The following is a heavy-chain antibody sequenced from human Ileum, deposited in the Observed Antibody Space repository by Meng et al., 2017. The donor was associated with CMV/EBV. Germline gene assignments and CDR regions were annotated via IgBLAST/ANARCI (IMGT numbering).Heavy chain of an antibody. CDR2: ISAYNGNT. D-gene: IGHD3-3*01. Sequence: ASVKVSCKASGYTFTSYGISWVRQAPGQGLEWMGWISAYNGNTNYAQKLQGRVTMTTDTSTSTAYMELRSLRSDDTAVYYCARVHYDFWNGYLPYGMDVWGQGTTVTVSS. CDR1: GYTFTSYG. J-gene: IGHJ6*02. V-gene: IGHV1-18*01. CDR3: ARVHYDFWNGYLPYGMDV.